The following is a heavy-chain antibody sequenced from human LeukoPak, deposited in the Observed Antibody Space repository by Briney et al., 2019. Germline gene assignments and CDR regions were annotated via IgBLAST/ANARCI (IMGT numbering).Heavy chain of an antibody. Sequence: SETLSLTCTVSGGSVSSSGYYWGWIRQPPGKGLEWIGSIYYSGSTYYNPSLKSRVAISVDTSKNQFSLRLSSVTAADTAVYYCASGRRGLDWGQGTLVTVSS. CDR3: ASGRRGLD. V-gene: IGHV4-39*07. CDR1: GGSVSSSGYY. J-gene: IGHJ4*02. CDR2: IYYSGST. D-gene: IGHD3/OR15-3a*01.